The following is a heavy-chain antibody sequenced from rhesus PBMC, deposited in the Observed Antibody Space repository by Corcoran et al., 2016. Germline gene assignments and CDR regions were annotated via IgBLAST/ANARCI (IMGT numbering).Heavy chain of an antibody. Sequence: VEQLVESGGALVQPGASLRLSCAASEFTFSSYDMHWVRQAPGKGLEWVSAINIGGGTYYPDSVKGRFTISRDNAKNSLYLQMNSLRAEDTAVYYCARGIRDYYGLDSWGQGVVVTVSS. D-gene: IGHD2-2*01. J-gene: IGHJ6*01. CDR2: INIGGGT. V-gene: IGHV3-132*02. CDR1: EFTFSSYD. CDR3: ARGIRDYYGLDS.